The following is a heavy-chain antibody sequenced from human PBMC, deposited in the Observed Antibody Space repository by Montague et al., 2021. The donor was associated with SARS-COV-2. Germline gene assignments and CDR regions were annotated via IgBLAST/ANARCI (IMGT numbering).Heavy chain of an antibody. D-gene: IGHD3-10*01. CDR3: AKSRITMVRGIYDAFDV. CDR1: GGPVSSGAYS. J-gene: IGHJ3*01. Sequence: TLSLTYAVSGGPVSSGAYSWTWVRQPPGKGLEWIGYIHHDGHTYYNPSPRSRVTISVERSKNQFSLKLTSVTAADTAVYFCAKSRITMVRGIYDAFDVWGQGTMVTVSS. V-gene: IGHV4-30-2*01. CDR2: IHHDGHT.